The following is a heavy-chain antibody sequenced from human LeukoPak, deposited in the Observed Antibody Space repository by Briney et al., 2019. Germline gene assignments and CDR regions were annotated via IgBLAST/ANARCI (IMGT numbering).Heavy chain of an antibody. J-gene: IGHJ4*02. D-gene: IGHD5-18*01. CDR1: GGSISSGGYY. Sequence: SETLSLTCTVSGGSISSGGYYWSWIRQHPGKGLEGIGYIYYSGSTYYNPSLKSRVTISVDTSKNQFSLKLSSVTAADTAVYYCARDRGYSYGYGAFDYWGQGTLVTVSS. V-gene: IGHV4-31*03. CDR2: IYYSGST. CDR3: ARDRGYSYGYGAFDY.